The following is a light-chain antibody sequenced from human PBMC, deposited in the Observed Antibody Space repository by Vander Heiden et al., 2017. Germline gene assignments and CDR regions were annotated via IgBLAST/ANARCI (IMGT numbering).Light chain of an antibody. CDR3: QSYDSSLSGVV. CDR2: GNS. V-gene: IGLV1-40*01. Sequence: QSVLTQPPSVSAAPGPMDTTACTGSSSNSGAGYDVHWYQQLPGTAPKLLIYGNSNRPSGVPDRFSGSKSGTSASLAITGLQAEDEADYYCQSYDSSLSGVVFGGGTKLTVL. J-gene: IGLJ2*01. CDR1: SSNSGAGYD.